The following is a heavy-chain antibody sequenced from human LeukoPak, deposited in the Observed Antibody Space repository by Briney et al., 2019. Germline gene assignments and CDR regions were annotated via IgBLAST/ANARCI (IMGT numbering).Heavy chain of an antibody. CDR2: IYYSGNT. CDR3: ARVGTGNFDY. CDR1: GGSISSYY. V-gene: IGHV4-59*01. D-gene: IGHD1-14*01. Sequence: SETLSLTCTVSGGSISSYYWSWIRQFPGKGLEWIGYIYYSGNTNYNPSLKSRVTISIDTSRNQFSLKLNSVTAADTAVYYCARVGTGNFDYWGQGTLVTLYS. J-gene: IGHJ4*02.